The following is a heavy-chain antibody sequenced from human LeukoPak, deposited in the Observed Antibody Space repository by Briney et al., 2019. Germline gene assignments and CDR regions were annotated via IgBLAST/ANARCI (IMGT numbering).Heavy chain of an antibody. V-gene: IGHV4-39*07. J-gene: IGHJ4*02. D-gene: IGHD1-7*01. Sequence: SETLSLTCTVSGGSISSSSYYWSWIRQPPGKGLEWIGEINHSGSTNYNPSLKSRITISVDTSKNQFSLKLSSVTAADTAVYYCARNYGEVDYWGQGTLVTVSS. CDR3: ARNYGEVDY. CDR2: INHSGST. CDR1: GGSISSSSYY.